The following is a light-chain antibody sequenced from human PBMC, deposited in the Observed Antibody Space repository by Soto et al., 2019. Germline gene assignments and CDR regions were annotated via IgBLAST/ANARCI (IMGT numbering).Light chain of an antibody. CDR2: DAS. CDR1: QSVGGS. Sequence: EIVLTLSPATLSLSLGERATLSCRPSQSVGGSLAWYQHPPGQAPRLLYHDASSGATGIPARFSGSGSGTDFTLTISILEPEDFAVYYCQQRSNWPWTFGQGTKVDI. CDR3: QQRSNWPWT. V-gene: IGKV3-11*01. J-gene: IGKJ1*01.